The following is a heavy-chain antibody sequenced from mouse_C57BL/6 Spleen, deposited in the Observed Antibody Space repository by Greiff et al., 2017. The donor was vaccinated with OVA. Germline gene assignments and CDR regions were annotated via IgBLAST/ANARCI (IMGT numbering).Heavy chain of an antibody. Sequence: QVQLQQPGAELVKPGASVKLSCKASGYTFTSYWITWVKQRPGQGLEWIGDIYPGSGSTNYNEKFKSKATLTVDTSSSTAYMQLSSLTSEDSAVYYCGREGRFGSSPMDYWGQGTSVTVSS. D-gene: IGHD1-1*01. CDR3: GREGRFGSSPMDY. CDR1: GYTFTSYW. J-gene: IGHJ4*01. V-gene: IGHV1-55*01. CDR2: IYPGSGST.